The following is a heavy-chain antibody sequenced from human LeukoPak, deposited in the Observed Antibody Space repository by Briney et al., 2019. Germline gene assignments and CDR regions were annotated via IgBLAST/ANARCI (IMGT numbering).Heavy chain of an antibody. CDR2: IIPISGTA. CDR3: VGDSSSKQYNWFDP. V-gene: IGHV1-69*06. CDR1: GYTFTNYG. Sequence: ASVKVSCKASGYTFTNYGITWMRQAPGQGLEWMGGIIPISGTANYAQKFQGRVTITADKSTSTAYMELSSLRSEDTAVYYCVGDSSSKQYNWFDPWGQGTLVTVSS. D-gene: IGHD6-6*01. J-gene: IGHJ5*02.